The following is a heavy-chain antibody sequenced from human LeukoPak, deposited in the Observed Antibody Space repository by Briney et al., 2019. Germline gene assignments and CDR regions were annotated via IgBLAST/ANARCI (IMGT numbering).Heavy chain of an antibody. J-gene: IGHJ5*02. CDR2: IYYSGST. CDR1: GGSISSGGYY. V-gene: IGHV4-31*03. CDR3: ASFRSGYGDYGNWFDP. Sequence: SETLSLTCTVSGGSISSGGYYWSWIRQPPGKGLEWIGYIYYSGSTYYNPSLKSRVTISVDTSKNQFSLKLSSVTAADTAVYYCASFRSGYGDYGNWFDPWGQGTLVTVSS. D-gene: IGHD4-17*01.